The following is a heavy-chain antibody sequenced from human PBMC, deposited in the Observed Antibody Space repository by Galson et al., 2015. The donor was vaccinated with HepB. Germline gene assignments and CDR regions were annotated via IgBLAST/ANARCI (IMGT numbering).Heavy chain of an antibody. V-gene: IGHV1-18*01. J-gene: IGHJ5*02. CDR1: GYTFTSYG. CDR3: ARAYMPDYGDYDWFDP. D-gene: IGHD4-17*01. CDR2: ISAYNGNT. Sequence: SVKVSCKASGYTFTSYGISWVRQAPGQGLEWMGWISAYNGNTNYAQKLQGRVTMTTDTSTSTAYMELRSLRSDDTAVYYCARAYMPDYGDYDWFDPWGQGTLVTVSS.